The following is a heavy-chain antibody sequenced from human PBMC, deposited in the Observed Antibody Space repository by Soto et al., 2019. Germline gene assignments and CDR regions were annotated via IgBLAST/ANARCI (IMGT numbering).Heavy chain of an antibody. V-gene: IGHV5-51*01. J-gene: IGHJ4*02. D-gene: IGHD3-22*01. CDR1: GYRFTSYW. CDR3: ARNRGSSGYER. CDR2: IYPGHSYT. Sequence: GESREISCKGSGYRFTSYWIGWVRQMPWKGLEWMGIIYPGHSYTRYSPSFQGQVTISADKSISTAYIQWSSLKASDTAMYYCARNRGSSGYERWGEGNMVNVSS.